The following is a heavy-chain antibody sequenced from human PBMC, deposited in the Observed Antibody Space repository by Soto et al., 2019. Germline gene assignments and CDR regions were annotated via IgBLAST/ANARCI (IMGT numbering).Heavy chain of an antibody. D-gene: IGHD2-8*01. CDR1: GYTFTGYY. V-gene: IGHV1-2*04. J-gene: IGHJ2*01. CDR3: ARVPYHEMGYFDL. Sequence: QVQLVQSGAEVKKPGASVKVSCKASGYTFTGYYMHWVRQAPGQGLEWMGWINPNSGGTNYAQKFQGWVTMTRDTHSSTAYMELSRLRSDDTAVYYCARVPYHEMGYFDLWGRGTLVTVSS. CDR2: INPNSGGT.